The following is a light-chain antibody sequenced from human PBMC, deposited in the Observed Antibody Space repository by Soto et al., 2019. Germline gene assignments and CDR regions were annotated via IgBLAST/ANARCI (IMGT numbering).Light chain of an antibody. CDR2: GAS. J-gene: IGKJ1*01. CDR1: QSVSSSN. CDR3: QQFGTSPRT. Sequence: EIVLTQSPGTLSLSPGERATLSCRASQSVSSSNLAWYQQKPGQAPRLLIYGASSRATGIPDRFSGRGSGTDFTLTISRLEPEDFAVYYCQQFGTSPRTFGQGTKVEIK. V-gene: IGKV3-20*01.